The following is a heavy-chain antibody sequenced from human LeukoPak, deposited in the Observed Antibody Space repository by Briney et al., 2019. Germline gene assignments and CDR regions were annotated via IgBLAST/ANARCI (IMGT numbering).Heavy chain of an antibody. CDR1: GFTFNRRG. CDR2: IRYDGGET. Sequence: GGSLRLSCAASGFTFNRRGMHWVRQAPGKGLEWVAFIRYDGGETFYADFVKGRFTISRDNSKNILYLEMNSLRAEDTAVYYCAKAMYSYTSGTFYPDYWGQGTLVTVSS. D-gene: IGHD3-10*01. J-gene: IGHJ4*02. V-gene: IGHV3-30*02. CDR3: AKAMYSYTSGTFYPDY.